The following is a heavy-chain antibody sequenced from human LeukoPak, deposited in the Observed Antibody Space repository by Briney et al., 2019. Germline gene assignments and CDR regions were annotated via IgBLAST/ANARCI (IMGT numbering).Heavy chain of an antibody. D-gene: IGHD6-19*01. CDR3: ARDRDGVAVAGTDY. Sequence: SETLSLTCTVSGGSISSYYWSWIRQPAGKGLEWIGRIYTSGSANYNPSLKSRVTMSVDTSKNQFSLKLSSVTAADTAVYYCARDRDGVAVAGTDYWGQGTLVTVSS. J-gene: IGHJ4*02. CDR1: GGSISSYY. V-gene: IGHV4-4*07. CDR2: IYTSGSA.